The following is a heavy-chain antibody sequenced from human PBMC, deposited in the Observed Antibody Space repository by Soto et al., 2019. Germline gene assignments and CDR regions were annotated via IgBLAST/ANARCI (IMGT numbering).Heavy chain of an antibody. Sequence: GGSLRLSCAASGFTFSSYSMNWVRQAPGKGLEWVSYISSSSSTIYYSDSVKGRITISRDNAKNSLYLQMNSLRAEDTAVYYCAREGFYQYYYYYDYMDVWGKGTTVTVSS. CDR3: AREGFYQYYYYYDYMDV. CDR1: GFTFSSYS. V-gene: IGHV3-48*04. CDR2: ISSSSSTI. D-gene: IGHD2-2*01. J-gene: IGHJ6*03.